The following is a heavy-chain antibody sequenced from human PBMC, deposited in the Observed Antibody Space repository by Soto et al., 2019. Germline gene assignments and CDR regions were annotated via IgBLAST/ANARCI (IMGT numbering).Heavy chain of an antibody. Sequence: QVQLQESGPGLVKPSETMSLTCNVSGASVSSKDYYWTWIRQPPGKGLEWLGYIYDSWSTKYNPALQSRATISADTSKTQLSLRGRSVTAADTAIYYCARDIGEFARYFDYWGQGILVTVSS. CDR1: GASVSSKDYY. CDR2: IYDSWST. V-gene: IGHV4-61*08. J-gene: IGHJ4*02. CDR3: ARDIGEFARYFDY. D-gene: IGHD3-10*01.